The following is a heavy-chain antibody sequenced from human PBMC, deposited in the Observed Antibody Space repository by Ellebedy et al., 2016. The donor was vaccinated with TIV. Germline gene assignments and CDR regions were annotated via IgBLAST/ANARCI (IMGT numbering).Heavy chain of an antibody. V-gene: IGHV1-2*02. CDR1: GYTFTGYY. CDR2: INPNSGGT. CDR3: ARASSWLNYYYYGMDV. D-gene: IGHD6-13*01. J-gene: IGHJ6*02. Sequence: ASVKVSCXASGYTFTGYYMNWVRQAPGQGLEWMGWINPNSGGTNYAQKFQGRVTMTSDTSISTAYMELSRLRSDDTAVYYCARASSWLNYYYYGMDVWGQGTTVTVSS.